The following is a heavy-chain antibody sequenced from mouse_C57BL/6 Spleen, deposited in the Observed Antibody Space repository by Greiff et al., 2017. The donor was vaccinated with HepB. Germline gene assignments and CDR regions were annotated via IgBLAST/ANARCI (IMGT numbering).Heavy chain of an antibody. CDR1: GYTFTSYW. CDR3: AYGSSYHYWYFDV. V-gene: IGHV1-64*01. D-gene: IGHD1-1*01. J-gene: IGHJ1*03. CDR2: IHPNSGSN. Sequence: QVQLQQPGAELVKPGASVKLSCKASGYTFTSYWMHWVKQRPGQGLEWIGMIHPNSGSNNYNEKFKSKATLTVDKSTSTAYMQLSSLTSEDSAVYYCAYGSSYHYWYFDVWGTGTTVTVSS.